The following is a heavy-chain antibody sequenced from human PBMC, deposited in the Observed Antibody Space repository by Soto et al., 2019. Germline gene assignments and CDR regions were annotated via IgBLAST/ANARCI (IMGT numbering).Heavy chain of an antibody. CDR1: GGFVTSGSYY. CDR3: SRVERGTATTVVDAFDI. J-gene: IGHJ3*02. D-gene: IGHD1-1*01. CDR2: MSHSGGS. V-gene: IGHV4-34*01. Sequence: QVQLQQWGAGLLKPSETLSLTCAVYGGFVTSGSYYWSWIRQPPGKGLEWIGEMSHSGGSHFNPSLKGRRTISVDTSKKHFTLKMSSVTAADTALYYCSRVERGTATTVVDAFDIWGPGTMVTVSS.